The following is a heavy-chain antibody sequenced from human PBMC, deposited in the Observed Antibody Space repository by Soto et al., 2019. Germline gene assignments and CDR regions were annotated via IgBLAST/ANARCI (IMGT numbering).Heavy chain of an antibody. J-gene: IGHJ4*02. D-gene: IGHD6-6*01. CDR2: IYYSGST. Sequence: SETLSLTCTVSGGSISSSSYYWGWIRQPPGKGLEWIGSIYYSGSTYYNPSLKSRVTISVDTSKNQFSLKLSSVTAADTAVYYCARDPFGSNRKFRGSSSGYWGQGTLVTVSS. CDR3: ARDPFGSNRKFRGSSSGY. V-gene: IGHV4-39*07. CDR1: GGSISSSSYY.